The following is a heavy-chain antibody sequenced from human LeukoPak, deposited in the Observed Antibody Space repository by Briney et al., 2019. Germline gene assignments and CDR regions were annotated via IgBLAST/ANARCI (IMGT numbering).Heavy chain of an antibody. Sequence: SETLSLTCTVSGGSISSSSYYWGWIRQPPGKGLEWIGSIYYSGSTYYNPSLKSRVTISVDTSKNQFSLKLSSVTAADTAVYYCARHFHPGGYYYYYMDVWGKGTTVTVSS. CDR2: IYYSGST. V-gene: IGHV4-39*01. J-gene: IGHJ6*03. D-gene: IGHD3-10*01. CDR1: GGSISSSSYY. CDR3: ARHFHPGGYYYYYMDV.